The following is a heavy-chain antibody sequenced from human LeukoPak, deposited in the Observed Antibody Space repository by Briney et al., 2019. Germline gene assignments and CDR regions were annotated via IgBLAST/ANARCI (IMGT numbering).Heavy chain of an antibody. CDR1: GFTFSSYW. CDR3: AKEGSDDYFDY. CDR2: IKQDGSEK. Sequence: PGGSLRLSCAASGFTFSSYWMSWVRQAPGKGLEWVANIKQDGSEKYYVDSVKGRFTISRDNAKSSLYLQMNSLRAEDTAVYYCAKEGSDDYFDYWGQGTLVTVSS. D-gene: IGHD6-25*01. J-gene: IGHJ4*02. V-gene: IGHV3-7*01.